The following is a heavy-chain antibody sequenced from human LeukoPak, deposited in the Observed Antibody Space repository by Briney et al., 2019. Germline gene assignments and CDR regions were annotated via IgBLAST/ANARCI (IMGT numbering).Heavy chain of an antibody. J-gene: IGHJ6*02. V-gene: IGHV3-48*02. CDR2: ISSSSSTI. CDR1: GFTFSSYA. CDR3: ASAQPRGSSSWLPYYYYGMDV. Sequence: GGSLRLSCAASGFTFSSYAMHWVRQAPGKGLEWVSYISSSSSTIYYADSVKGRFTISRDNAKNSLYLQMNSLRDEDTAVYYCASAQPRGSSSWLPYYYYGMDVWGQGTTVTVSS. D-gene: IGHD6-13*01.